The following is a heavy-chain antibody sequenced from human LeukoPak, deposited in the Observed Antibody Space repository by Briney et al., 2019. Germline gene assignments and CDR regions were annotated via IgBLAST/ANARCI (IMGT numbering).Heavy chain of an antibody. J-gene: IGHJ4*02. CDR2: IYYSGST. Sequence: KPSETLSLTCTVSGGSISSYYWSWTRHPPGKGLEWIGYIYYSGSTNYNPSLKSRVTISVDTSKNQFSLKLSSVTAADTAVYYCARTGYSNYFDYWGQGTLVTVSS. V-gene: IGHV4-59*08. CDR3: ARTGYSNYFDY. CDR1: GGSISSYY. D-gene: IGHD4-11*01.